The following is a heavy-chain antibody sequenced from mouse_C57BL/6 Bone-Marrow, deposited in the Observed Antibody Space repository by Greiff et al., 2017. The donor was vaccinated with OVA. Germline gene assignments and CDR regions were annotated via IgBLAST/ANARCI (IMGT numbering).Heavy chain of an antibody. V-gene: IGHV7-3*01. J-gene: IGHJ2*01. D-gene: IGHD1-2*01. CDR1: GFTFTDYY. Sequence: EVQVVESGGGLVQPGGSLSLSCAASGFTFTDYYMSWVRQPPGKALEWLGFIRNKANGYTTEYSASVKGRFTISRDNSQSILYLQMNALRAEDSATYYCARSLLIYFDYWGQGTTLTVSS. CDR3: ARSLLIYFDY. CDR2: IRNKANGYTT.